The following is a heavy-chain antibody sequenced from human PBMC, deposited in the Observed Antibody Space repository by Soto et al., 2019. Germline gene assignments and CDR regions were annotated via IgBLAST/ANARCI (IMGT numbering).Heavy chain of an antibody. CDR2: ISSSSSTI. J-gene: IGHJ6*02. Sequence: GLQLHPNTAFELTFGDYIMNRISQTQGKGLEWVSYISSSSSTIYYADSVKGRFTITRDNSKSSLYLEMSSLRAEDTAVYYCASARYPAPLVSYGIDFWGQGTMVTVSS. V-gene: IGHV3-48*01. CDR3: ASARYPAPLVSYGIDF. CDR1: ELTFGDYI. D-gene: IGHD2-2*02.